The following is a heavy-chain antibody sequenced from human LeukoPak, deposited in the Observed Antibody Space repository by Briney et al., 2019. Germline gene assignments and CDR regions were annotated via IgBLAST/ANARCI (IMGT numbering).Heavy chain of an antibody. J-gene: IGHJ3*01. D-gene: IGHD2-15*01. CDR3: TKETIASRGFALDV. CDR2: IRFDGSNK. Sequence: GGSLRLSCAASAFAFSAYGMHWVRQAPGKGLEWVAFIRFDGSNKFYADSVRGRFTISRDNSKNTLYLQMNRLRPEDTAVYYCTKETIASRGFALDVWGQGTVVSVSS. V-gene: IGHV3-30*02. CDR1: AFAFSAYG.